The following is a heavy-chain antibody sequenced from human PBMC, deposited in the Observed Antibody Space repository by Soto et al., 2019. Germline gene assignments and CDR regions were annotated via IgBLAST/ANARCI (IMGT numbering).Heavy chain of an antibody. D-gene: IGHD6-19*01. CDR1: GFSLSTSGVA. J-gene: IGHJ5*02. CDR2: IYWNDDK. CDR3: SHRSTRYSSSNNSFDP. Sequence: GPTLVNPTQTRSLTCTFSGFSLSTSGVAVGWIRQPPGKALEWLALIYWNDDKRYSPPLKSRLTITKDTSKNQVVLTMTNMDPVDTATYYCSHRSTRYSSSNNSFDPWGQGTLGTVSS. V-gene: IGHV2-5*01.